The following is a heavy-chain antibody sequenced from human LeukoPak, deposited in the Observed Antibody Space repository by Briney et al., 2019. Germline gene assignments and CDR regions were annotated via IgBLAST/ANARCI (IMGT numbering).Heavy chain of an antibody. CDR3: AKDIRSYGWFCCDP. CDR2: ISSSSSTI. CDR1: GFTFSSYS. Sequence: GGSLRLSCAASGFTFSSYSMNWVRQAPGKGLEWVSYISSSSSTIYYADSVKGRFTISRDNSKNTLYLQMNSLRAEDTAVYYCAKDIRSYGWFCCDPWGQGTLVTVSS. D-gene: IGHD5-18*01. V-gene: IGHV3-48*01. J-gene: IGHJ5*02.